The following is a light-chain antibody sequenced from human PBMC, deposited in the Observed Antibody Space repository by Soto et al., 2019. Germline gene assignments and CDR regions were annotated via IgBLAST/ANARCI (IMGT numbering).Light chain of an antibody. CDR2: GTS. V-gene: IGKV3-20*01. CDR3: QLYGTSART. CDR1: QNVANY. Sequence: EIVLTQSPATLSVSPGERATLSCRASQNVANYLDWYQQKPGQAPRLLIYGTSSRATGIPDRFSGSGSGTDFTLTISRLEPEDFAVYYCQLYGTSARTFGQGTKVDI. J-gene: IGKJ1*01.